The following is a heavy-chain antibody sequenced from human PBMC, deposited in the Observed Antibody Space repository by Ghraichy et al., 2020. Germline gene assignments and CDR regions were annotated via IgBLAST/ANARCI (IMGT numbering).Heavy chain of an antibody. CDR2: MYYNGNT. J-gene: IGHJ5*02. D-gene: IGHD3-3*01. V-gene: IGHV4-39*01. CDR3: ARAPDTYYDFWGGYYINWFDL. Sequence: SETLSLTCTVSGGSISSSGNYWGWIRQPPGKGLEWIGTMYYNGNTYYNPSLTSRVTISADTSKNQLSLRLSSVTATDTAVYFCARAPDTYYDFWGGYYINWFDLWGHGTLGTVAS. CDR1: GGSISSSGNY.